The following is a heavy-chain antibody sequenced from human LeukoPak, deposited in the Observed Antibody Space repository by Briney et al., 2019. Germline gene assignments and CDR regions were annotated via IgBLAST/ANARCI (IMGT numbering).Heavy chain of an antibody. D-gene: IGHD3-10*01. CDR3: ARGRLTMVRGVTPVELDY. CDR1: GGSISSSSYY. V-gene: IGHV4-39*07. CDR2: IYYSGSI. Sequence: SETLSLTCTVSGGSISSSSYYWGWIRQPPGKGLEWIGSIYYSGSIYYNPSLKSRVTVSVDTPKNQFSLKLSSVTAADTAVYYCARGRLTMVRGVTPVELDYWGQGTLVTVSS. J-gene: IGHJ4*02.